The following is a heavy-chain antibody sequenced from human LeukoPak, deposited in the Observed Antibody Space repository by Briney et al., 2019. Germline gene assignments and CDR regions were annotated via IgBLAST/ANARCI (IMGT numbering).Heavy chain of an antibody. CDR1: GGSISSYY. D-gene: IGHD6-13*01. CDR2: IYYSGST. J-gene: IGHJ2*01. V-gene: IGHV4-59*12. CDR3: AREEVAAAFDL. Sequence: PSETLSLTCTVSGGSISSYYWSWIRQPPGKGLEWIGYIYYSGSTNYNPSLKSRVTISVDTSKNQFSLKLNSVTAADTAVYYCAREEVAAAFDLWGRGTLVTVSS.